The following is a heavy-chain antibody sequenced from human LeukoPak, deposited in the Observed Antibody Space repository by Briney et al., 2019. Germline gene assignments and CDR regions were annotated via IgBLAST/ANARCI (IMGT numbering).Heavy chain of an antibody. J-gene: IGHJ3*02. Sequence: ETLSLTCTVSGGSISSSYWSWIRQPPGKGLEWMGYIYYTGSTNYNPSLKSRVTISVDTSKNQFSLRLSSVTAADTAVYYCARPYTSGYRGAFDIWGQGTMVTVSS. CDR2: IYYTGST. CDR1: GGSISSSY. D-gene: IGHD6-19*01. V-gene: IGHV4-59*01. CDR3: ARPYTSGYRGAFDI.